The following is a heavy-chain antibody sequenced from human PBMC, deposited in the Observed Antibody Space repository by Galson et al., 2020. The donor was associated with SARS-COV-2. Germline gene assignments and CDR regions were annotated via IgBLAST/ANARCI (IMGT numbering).Heavy chain of an antibody. CDR1: GFTFDDYA. CDR3: AFVSA. D-gene: IGHD3-10*01. Sequence: GGSLRLSCAASGFTFDDYAMHWVRQAPGKGLEWVSGISWNSGSIGYADSVNGRFTISRDNAKNSLYLQMNSLRAEDTALYYCAFVSAWGQGTLVTVSS. V-gene: IGHV3-9*01. CDR2: ISWNSGSI. J-gene: IGHJ5*02.